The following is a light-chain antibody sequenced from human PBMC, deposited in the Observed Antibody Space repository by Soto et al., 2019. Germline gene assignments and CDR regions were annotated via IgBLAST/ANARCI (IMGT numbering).Light chain of an antibody. J-gene: IGLJ2*01. Sequence: QSVLTQPPSASGTPGQTVTISCSGRSSNIGSNYVYWYQQLPGTAPRLLMYRADQRPSGVPDRFSGSKSGTSASLAISGLRSEDEADYYCAAWDDTLSGLVFGGGTKLTV. CDR3: AAWDDTLSGLV. V-gene: IGLV1-47*01. CDR2: RAD. CDR1: SSNIGSNY.